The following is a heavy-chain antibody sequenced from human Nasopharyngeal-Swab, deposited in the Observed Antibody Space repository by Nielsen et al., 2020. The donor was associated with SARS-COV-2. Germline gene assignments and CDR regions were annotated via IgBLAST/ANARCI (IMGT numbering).Heavy chain of an antibody. CDR2: MNPNSGNT. Sequence: SVKVSCKASGYTFTSYDINWVRQATGQGLEWMGWMNPNSGNTGYAQKFQGRVTITRNTSISTAYMELSSLRSEDTAVYYCARAGIAAILGVYYYGMDVWGQGTTVTVSS. CDR1: GYTFTSYD. D-gene: IGHD6-13*01. V-gene: IGHV1-8*03. J-gene: IGHJ6*02. CDR3: ARAGIAAILGVYYYGMDV.